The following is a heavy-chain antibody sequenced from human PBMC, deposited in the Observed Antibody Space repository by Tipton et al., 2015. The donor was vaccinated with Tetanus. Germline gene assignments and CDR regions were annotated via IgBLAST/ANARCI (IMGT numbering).Heavy chain of an antibody. J-gene: IGHJ3*02. CDR2: IYFREGT. CDR1: GDSVTASH. V-gene: IGHV4-59*02. CDR3: ARVANRSRRRGFDI. D-gene: IGHD2/OR15-2a*01. Sequence: TLSLTCIVSGDSVTASHWSWIRQPPGKGLEWIAKIYFREGTDYNPSLQGRATISLDTSKSQISLKLLSVTAADTGVYYCARVANRSRRRGFDIWGQGTMVAVS.